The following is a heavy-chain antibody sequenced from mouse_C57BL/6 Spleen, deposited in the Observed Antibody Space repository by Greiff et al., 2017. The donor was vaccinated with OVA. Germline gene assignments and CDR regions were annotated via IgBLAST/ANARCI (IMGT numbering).Heavy chain of an antibody. V-gene: IGHV1-72*01. Sequence: QVQLKQPGAELVKPGASVTLSCKASGYTFTSYWMHWVKQRPGRGLEWIGRIDPNSGGTKYNEKFKSKATLTVDKPSSTAYMQLSSLTSEDSAVYYCARGEITTVAWYYFDYWGQGTTLTVSS. CDR2: IDPNSGGT. CDR1: GYTFTSYW. D-gene: IGHD1-1*01. CDR3: ARGEITTVAWYYFDY. J-gene: IGHJ2*01.